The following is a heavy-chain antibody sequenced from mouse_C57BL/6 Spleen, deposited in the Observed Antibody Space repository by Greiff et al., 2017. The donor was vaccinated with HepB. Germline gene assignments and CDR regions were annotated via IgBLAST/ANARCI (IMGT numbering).Heavy chain of an antibody. CDR2: IDPNSGGT. CDR1: GYTFTSYW. Sequence: QVQLKQPGAELVKPGASVKLSCKASGYTFTSYWMHWVKQRPGRGLEWIGRIDPNSGGTKYNEKFKSKATLTVDKPSSTAYMQLSSLTSEDSAVYYCAREGTYSNYGDYWGQGTTLTVSS. CDR3: AREGTYSNYGDY. J-gene: IGHJ2*01. D-gene: IGHD2-5*01. V-gene: IGHV1-72*01.